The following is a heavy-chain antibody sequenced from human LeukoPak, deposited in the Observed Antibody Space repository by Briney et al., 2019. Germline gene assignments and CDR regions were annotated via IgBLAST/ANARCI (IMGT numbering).Heavy chain of an antibody. J-gene: IGHJ4*02. V-gene: IGHV3-48*03. CDR1: GFTFSSYE. CDR2: ISSSGSTI. Sequence: RAGGSLRLSCAASGFTFSSYEMNWVRQAPGKGLEWVSYISSSGSTIYYADSVKGRFTISRDNAKNSLYLQMNSLRAEDTAVYYCARAGDYYDSSGYWSYWGQGTLVTVSS. D-gene: IGHD3-22*01. CDR3: ARAGDYYDSSGYWSY.